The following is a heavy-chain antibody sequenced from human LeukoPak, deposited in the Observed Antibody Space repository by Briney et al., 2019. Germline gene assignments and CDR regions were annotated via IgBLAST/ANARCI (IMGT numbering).Heavy chain of an antibody. J-gene: IGHJ4*02. CDR1: GGSISSSSYY. D-gene: IGHD5-18*01. CDR2: IYYSGST. Sequence: SSETLSLTCTVSGGSISSSSYYWGWIRQPPGKGLEWIGSIYYSGSTYYNPSLKSRVTISVDTSKNQFSLKLSSVTAADTAVYYCARASVDTAMDPRVPFDYWGQGTLVTVSS. CDR3: ARASVDTAMDPRVPFDY. V-gene: IGHV4-39*07.